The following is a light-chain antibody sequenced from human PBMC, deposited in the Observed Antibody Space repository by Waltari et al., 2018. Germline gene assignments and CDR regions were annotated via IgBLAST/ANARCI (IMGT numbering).Light chain of an antibody. Sequence: EIVLTQSPATLSLSPGDRAPLSCRASQSVSKYLAWYQHKPGQGPRLLIDDASNRATGIPARFSGSGSGTDFTLTITSLEPEDFAVYYCQQRSNSPLTFGPGTKVDIK. CDR2: DAS. CDR1: QSVSKY. V-gene: IGKV3-11*01. J-gene: IGKJ3*01. CDR3: QQRSNSPLT.